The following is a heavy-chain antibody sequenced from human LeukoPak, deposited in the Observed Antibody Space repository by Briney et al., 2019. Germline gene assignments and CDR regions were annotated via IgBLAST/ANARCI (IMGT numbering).Heavy chain of an antibody. Sequence: PGGSLRLSCAASGFTFSSYSMNWVRQAPGKGLEWVGLVKSKTDGGTTDYAAPVKGRFTISRDDSKNTLYLQMNSLKTEDTAVYYCTNKGVWGQGTLVTVSS. D-gene: IGHD3-16*01. CDR2: VKSKTDGGTT. CDR1: GFTFSSYS. CDR3: TNKGV. V-gene: IGHV3-15*01. J-gene: IGHJ4*02.